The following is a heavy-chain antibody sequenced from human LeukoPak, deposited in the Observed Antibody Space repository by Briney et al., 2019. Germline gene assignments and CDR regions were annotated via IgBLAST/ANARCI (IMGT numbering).Heavy chain of an antibody. D-gene: IGHD1-26*01. CDR1: GLPFSSYA. Sequence: GPLGLSCAASGLPFSSYAMHGVRQAPGKGLGWVAVISYDGSNKYYADSVKGRFTISRDNSKNSLYLQMNSLRAEDTAVYYCARDANSGSYSWLGHYFDYWGQGTLVTVSS. CDR3: ARDANSGSYSWLGHYFDY. V-gene: IGHV3-30-3*01. CDR2: ISYDGSNK. J-gene: IGHJ4*02.